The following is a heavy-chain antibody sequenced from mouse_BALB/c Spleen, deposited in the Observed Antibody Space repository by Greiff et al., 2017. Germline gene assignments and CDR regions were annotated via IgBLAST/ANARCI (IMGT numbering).Heavy chain of an antibody. V-gene: IGHV3-2*02. CDR2: ISYSGST. J-gene: IGHJ3*01. Sequence: DVHLVESGPGLVTPSQSLSLTCTVTGYSITSDYAWNWIRQFPGNKLEWMGYISYSGSTSYNPSLKSRISITRDTSKNQFFLQLNSVTTEDTATYDCARHGNSAWFAYWGQGTLVTVSA. CDR1: GYSITSDYA. CDR3: ARHGNSAWFAY. D-gene: IGHD2-1*01.